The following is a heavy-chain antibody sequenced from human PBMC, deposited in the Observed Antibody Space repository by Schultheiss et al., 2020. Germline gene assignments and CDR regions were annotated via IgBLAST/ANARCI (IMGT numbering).Heavy chain of an antibody. J-gene: IGHJ5*02. D-gene: IGHD2-21*02. V-gene: IGHV4-31*03. CDR2: IYYGGST. Sequence: SETLSLTCPVSGASISSGTYYWSWIRQHPGKGLEWIGSIYYGGSTYYNPSLKSRVTISVDPSKNQFSLKLSSVTAADTAVYYCARVREGGDHWFDPWGQGTLVTVSS. CDR1: GASISSGTYY. CDR3: ARVREGGDHWFDP.